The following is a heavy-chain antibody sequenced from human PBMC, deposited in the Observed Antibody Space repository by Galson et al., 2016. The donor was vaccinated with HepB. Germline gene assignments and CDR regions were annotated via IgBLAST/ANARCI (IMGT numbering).Heavy chain of an antibody. CDR1: GGSISSENYY. D-gene: IGHD3-3*01. V-gene: IGHV4-61*02. CDR2: IYSTGNS. Sequence: TLSLTCNVSGGSISSENYYWSWIRQPAGKGLEWIGRIYSTGNSVHNPSLKSRVTISVDTSKNQFSLKLSSVTAADTAVYYCARDHYDSYALDVWGKGTTVTVSS. CDR3: ARDHYDSYALDV. J-gene: IGHJ6*04.